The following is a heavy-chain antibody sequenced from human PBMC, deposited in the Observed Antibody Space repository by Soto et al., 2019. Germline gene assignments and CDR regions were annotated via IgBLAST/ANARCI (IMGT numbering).Heavy chain of an antibody. CDR1: GFTFSTYA. D-gene: IGHD5-18*01. CDR3: AKEIYSSSESYYYYGMDV. CDR2: ISGGPGT. Sequence: GGSLRLSCSASGFTFSTYAMSWVRQAPGRGLEWVSAISGGPGTYYADSVKGRFTISRDNSKNTLYLQMNSLRAEDTAVYYCAKEIYSSSESYYYYGMDVWGQGTTVTVSS. J-gene: IGHJ6*02. V-gene: IGHV3-23*01.